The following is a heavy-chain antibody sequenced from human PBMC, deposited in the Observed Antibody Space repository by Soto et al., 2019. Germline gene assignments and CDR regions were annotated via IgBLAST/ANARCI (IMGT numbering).Heavy chain of an antibody. V-gene: IGHV4-59*01. J-gene: IGHJ6*04. D-gene: IGHD2-15*01. CDR3: ARAAGNCSGGNCYSNDYFYFMDV. CDR1: GGSISNYY. CDR2: IYHSGST. Sequence: SETLSLTCTVSGGSISNYYWSWIRQPPGKGLEWIGYIYHSGSTNYNPSLKSRLTISVDTSKNQFSLRLSSVTAADTAVYYCARAAGNCSGGNCYSNDYFYFMDVWGKGTTVIVSS.